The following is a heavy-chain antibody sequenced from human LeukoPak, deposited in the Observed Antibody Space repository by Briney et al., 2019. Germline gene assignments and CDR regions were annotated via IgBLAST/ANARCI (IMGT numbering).Heavy chain of an antibody. D-gene: IGHD6-13*01. CDR2: IYYSGST. CDR1: GGSISSYY. Sequence: PSETLSLTCTVSGGSISSYYWSWIRQPPGKGLEWIGYIYYSGSTNYNPSLKSRVTISVDTSKNQFSLKLSSVTAADTAVYYCARHEVYSSSWLLRAEYFQHWGQGTLVTVSS. J-gene: IGHJ1*01. V-gene: IGHV4-59*08. CDR3: ARHEVYSSSWLLRAEYFQH.